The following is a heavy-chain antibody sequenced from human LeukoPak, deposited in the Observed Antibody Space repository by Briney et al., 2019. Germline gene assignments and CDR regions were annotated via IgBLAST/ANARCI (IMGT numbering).Heavy chain of an antibody. J-gene: IGHJ4*02. CDR3: ARDLPSTSNWELDY. CDR2: INPNSGGT. V-gene: IGHV1-2*06. CDR1: GYTFTGYY. Sequence: GASVKVSCKASGYTFTGYYMHWVRQAPGQGLEWMGRINPNSGGTNYAQKFQGRVTMTRDTSISTAYMELSRLRSDDTAVYYCARDLPSTSNWELDYWGQGILVTVSS. D-gene: IGHD7-27*01.